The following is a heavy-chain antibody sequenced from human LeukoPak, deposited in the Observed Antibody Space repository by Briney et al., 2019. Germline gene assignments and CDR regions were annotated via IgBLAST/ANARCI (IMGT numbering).Heavy chain of an antibody. CDR2: IYYDGVT. Sequence: PSETLSLTCAVPGGSISSRSHYWAWIRQPPGKGLEWIGSIYYDGVTFYSPSLESRVTISVDTSRNQFSLKLTSVTVADTAVYYCAREEASAGDYWGQGTLVTVSS. J-gene: IGHJ4*02. CDR1: GGSISSRSHY. CDR3: AREEASAGDY. V-gene: IGHV4-39*02. D-gene: IGHD6-13*01.